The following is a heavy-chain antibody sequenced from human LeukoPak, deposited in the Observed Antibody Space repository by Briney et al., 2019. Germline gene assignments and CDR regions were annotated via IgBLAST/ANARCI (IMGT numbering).Heavy chain of an antibody. CDR2: IFTSGST. J-gene: IGHJ4*02. V-gene: IGHV4-4*07. Sequence: SQTLSLTCTVSGGSISSYYWSWIRQPAGKGLESIGHIFTSGSTNYNPSLKSRVTMSVATSKSQFSLKLSSVTAADTAVYYCARVRYSDSSVLTRKRSYYFDYWGQGTLVTVSS. CDR1: GGSISSYY. D-gene: IGHD3-22*01. CDR3: ARVRYSDSSVLTRKRSYYFDY.